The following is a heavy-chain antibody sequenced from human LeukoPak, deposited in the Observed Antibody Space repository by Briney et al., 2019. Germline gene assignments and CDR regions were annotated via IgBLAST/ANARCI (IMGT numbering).Heavy chain of an antibody. J-gene: IGHJ3*02. V-gene: IGHV4-38-2*01. CDR1: GYSISSGYY. D-gene: IGHD6-19*01. CDR3: ARRLEYSSGWYGNDAFDI. Sequence: SETLSLTCAVSGYSISSGYYWGWIRQPPGKGLEWIGSIYHSGSTYYNPSLKSRVTISVDTSKNQFSLKLSSVTAADTAVYYCARRLEYSSGWYGNDAFDIWGQGTMVTVSS. CDR2: IYHSGST.